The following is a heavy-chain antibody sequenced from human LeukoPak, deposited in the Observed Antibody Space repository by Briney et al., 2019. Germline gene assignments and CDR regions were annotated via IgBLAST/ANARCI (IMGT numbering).Heavy chain of an antibody. CDR2: INPNSGGT. D-gene: IGHD3-3*01. CDR3: ARGPNFWSGYYLD. Sequence: ASVKVSCRASGYTFTGYYMHGGRQAPGQGLEWMGWINPNSGGTNYAQKFQGRVTMTRDTSISTAYMELSRLRSDDTAVYYCARGPNFWSGYYLDWGQGTLVTVSS. J-gene: IGHJ4*02. V-gene: IGHV1-2*02. CDR1: GYTFTGYY.